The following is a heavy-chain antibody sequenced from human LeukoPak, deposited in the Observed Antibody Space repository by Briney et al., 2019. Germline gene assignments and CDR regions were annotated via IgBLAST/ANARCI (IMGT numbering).Heavy chain of an antibody. CDR1: GFTFSNYI. J-gene: IGHJ4*02. CDR3: AREGVGIKDLDY. Sequence: PGGSLRLSCAASGFTFSNYIMDWVRQAPGKGLEWVSSIEKTGSYVYHVDSVRGRFTISRDNAKNSLYQQMNSLRAEDTAVYYCAREGVGIKDLDYWGQGTLVTVSS. D-gene: IGHD1-26*01. CDR2: IEKTGSYV. V-gene: IGHV3-21*01.